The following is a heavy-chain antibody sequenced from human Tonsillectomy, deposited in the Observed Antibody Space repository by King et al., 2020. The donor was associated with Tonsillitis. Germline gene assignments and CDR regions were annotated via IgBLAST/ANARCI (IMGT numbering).Heavy chain of an antibody. V-gene: IGHV3-20*04. Sequence: VQLVESGGRVVRPGGSRRLSCAASGFTLEDYGMSWVRQAPGKGLEWVSGINWNDASTGYPDSVKGRFTISRDNAKNSLYLQMNSLRLEDTALYYCARRVAGSLNWYFDVWGRGTLVTVSS. CDR3: ARRVAGSLNWYFDV. D-gene: IGHD6-19*01. CDR2: INWNDAST. J-gene: IGHJ2*01. CDR1: GFTLEDYG.